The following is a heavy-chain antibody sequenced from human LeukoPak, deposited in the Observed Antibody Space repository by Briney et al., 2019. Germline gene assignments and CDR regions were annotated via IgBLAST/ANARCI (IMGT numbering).Heavy chain of an antibody. Sequence: GGSLRLSCAASGFTFSRHGMNWVRQAPGKGLEWVAFIRYDGSNKYYADSVKGRFIISRDNSKNTLYLQMSSVRAEDTAVYYCANENGGPDYWGQGTLVTVSS. D-gene: IGHD3-10*01. V-gene: IGHV3-30*02. CDR2: IRYDGSNK. J-gene: IGHJ4*02. CDR3: ANENGGPDY. CDR1: GFTFSRHG.